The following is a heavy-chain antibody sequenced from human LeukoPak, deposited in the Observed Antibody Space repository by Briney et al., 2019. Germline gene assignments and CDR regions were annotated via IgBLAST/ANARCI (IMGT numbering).Heavy chain of an antibody. CDR2: MNPNSGNT. CDR1: GCTFTGYY. CDR3: ARGRHPGPTWISEY. V-gene: IGHV1-8*02. Sequence: ASVKVSCKASGCTFTGYYMHWVRQAPGQGLEWMGWMNPNSGNTGYAQKFQGRVTMTRNTSISTAYMELSSLTSEDTAVYYCARGRHPGPTWISEYWGQGTMVTVSS. J-gene: IGHJ4*02. D-gene: IGHD5-12*01.